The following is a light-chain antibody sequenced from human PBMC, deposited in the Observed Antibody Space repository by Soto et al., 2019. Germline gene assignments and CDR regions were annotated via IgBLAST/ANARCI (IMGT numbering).Light chain of an antibody. CDR2: VEGSGSY. CDR3: ETWDSNTHV. V-gene: IGLV4-60*02. J-gene: IGLJ3*02. CDR1: SGHSSYI. Sequence: QLVLTQSSSASASLGSSVKLTCTLSSGHSSYIIAWHQQQPGKAPRYLMKVEGSGSYNKGSGVPDRFSGSSSGADRYLTISTLQFEDEADYYCETWDSNTHVFGGGTQLTVL.